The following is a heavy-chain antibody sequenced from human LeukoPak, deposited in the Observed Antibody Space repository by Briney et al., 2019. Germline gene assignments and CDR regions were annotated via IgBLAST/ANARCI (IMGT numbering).Heavy chain of an antibody. CDR3: ARAPYTAMVTLTDNWFDP. D-gene: IGHD5-18*01. CDR1: GGSISSGDYY. J-gene: IGHJ5*02. V-gene: IGHV4-39*07. Sequence: SSETLSLTCTVSGGSISSGDYYWSWIRQPPGKGLEWIGEINHSGSTNYNPSLKSRVTISVDTSKNQFSLKLSSVTAADTAVYYCARAPYTAMVTLTDNWFDPWGQGTLVTVSS. CDR2: INHSGST.